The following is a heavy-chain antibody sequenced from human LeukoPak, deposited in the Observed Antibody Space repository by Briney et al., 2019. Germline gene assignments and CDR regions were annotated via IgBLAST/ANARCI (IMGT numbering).Heavy chain of an antibody. J-gene: IGHJ6*02. D-gene: IGHD6-13*01. Sequence: SETLSPTCTVSGGSFNTYYWNWIRQSPGKGLEWIGYIYYSGSTYYNPSLKSRVTISVDTSKNQFSLNLTSVTAADTAVYYCARASYSSSPFYYGMDVWGQGTTVTVSS. CDR1: GGSFNTYY. V-gene: IGHV4-59*08. CDR3: ARASYSSSPFYYGMDV. CDR2: IYYSGST.